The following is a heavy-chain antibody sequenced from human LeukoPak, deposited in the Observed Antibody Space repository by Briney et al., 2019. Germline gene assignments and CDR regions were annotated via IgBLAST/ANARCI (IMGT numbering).Heavy chain of an antibody. CDR2: IYYTGST. CDR1: GGXISSSGFY. J-gene: IGHJ4*02. D-gene: IGHD1-14*01. Sequence: SETLSLTCTVSGGXISSSGFYWGWIRQPPGKGLEWIGSIYYTGSTYYNPSLKSRVTGFVDTSKNQVSLRLSSVTAADTAVYYCARHGTISSESYFDYWGQGALVTVSS. V-gene: IGHV4-39*01. CDR3: ARHGTISSESYFDY.